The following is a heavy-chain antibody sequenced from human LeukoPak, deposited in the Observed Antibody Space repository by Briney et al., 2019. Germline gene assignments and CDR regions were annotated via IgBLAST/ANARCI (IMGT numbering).Heavy chain of an antibody. J-gene: IGHJ4*02. Sequence: GGSLRLSCAASGFTFSSYAMSWVRQAPGKGLEWVSAISGSGGSTYYADSVKGRFTTSRDNSKNTLYLQMNSLRAEDTAVYYCAFRSWYDPLYFDYWGQGTLVTVSS. CDR3: AFRSWYDPLYFDY. V-gene: IGHV3-23*01. CDR1: GFTFSSYA. D-gene: IGHD6-13*01. CDR2: ISGSGGST.